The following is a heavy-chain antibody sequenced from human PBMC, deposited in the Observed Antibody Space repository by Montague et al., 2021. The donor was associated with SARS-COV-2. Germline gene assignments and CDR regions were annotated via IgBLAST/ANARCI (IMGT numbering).Heavy chain of an antibody. J-gene: IGHJ3*02. CDR2: IDYTGST. D-gene: IGHD3-10*01. Sequence: SETLSLTCTVSGGSVSSSSYCWVWIRHPAGKGLEWRGSIDYTGSTYYHPSRKSRVTIAVDTSKNQFSLKLSSGTAADTDVYYCARHITAAGNAFDIWRPGTMVAVSS. CDR1: GGSVSSSSYC. CDR3: ARHITAAGNAFDI. V-gene: IGHV4-39*01.